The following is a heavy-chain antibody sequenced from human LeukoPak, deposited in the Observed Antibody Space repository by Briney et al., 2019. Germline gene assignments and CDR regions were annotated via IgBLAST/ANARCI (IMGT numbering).Heavy chain of an antibody. CDR2: IGTAGDT. V-gene: IGHV3-13*01. CDR1: GFTFSSYD. CDR3: AKGEGSFSYYCSSAMDV. J-gene: IGHJ6*02. D-gene: IGHD1-26*01. Sequence: GGSLRLSCAASGFTFSSYDMHWVRQTTGKGLEWVSAIGTAGDTYYPGSVKGRITISRENAKNSLYLQINSLRAEDTAVYFCAKGEGSFSYYCSSAMDVWGQGTTVTVSS.